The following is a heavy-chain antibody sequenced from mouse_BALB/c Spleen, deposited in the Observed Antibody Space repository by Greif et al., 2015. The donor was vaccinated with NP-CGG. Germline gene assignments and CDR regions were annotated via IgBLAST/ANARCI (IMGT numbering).Heavy chain of an antibody. CDR1: GYTFSSYW. J-gene: IGHJ4*01. V-gene: IGHV1-9*01. D-gene: IGHD6-1*01. CDR2: ILPGSGST. Sequence: VQLQQSGAELMKPGASVKISCKATGYTFSSYWIEWVKQRPGHGLEWIGEILPGSGSTNYNEKFKGKATFTADTSSNTAYMQLSSLTSEDSAVYYCAGWGNNNYAMDYWGQGTSVTVSS. CDR3: AGWGNNNYAMDY.